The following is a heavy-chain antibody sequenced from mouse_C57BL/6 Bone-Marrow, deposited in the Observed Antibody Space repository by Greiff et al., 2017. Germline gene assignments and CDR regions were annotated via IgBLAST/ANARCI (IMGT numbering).Heavy chain of an antibody. CDR3: ARIRADGYYVVWYFDV. D-gene: IGHD2-3*01. CDR1: GFSLSTFGLG. Sequence: QVTLKVSGPGILQPSQTLSLTCSFSGFSLSTFGLGVGWIRQPSGKGLEWLAHIWWDDDNYYNPALKSRLTISNDTSKNQVFLKIANVDTADTATYYCARIRADGYYVVWYFDVWGTGTTVTVSS. J-gene: IGHJ1*03. V-gene: IGHV8-8*01. CDR2: IWWDDDN.